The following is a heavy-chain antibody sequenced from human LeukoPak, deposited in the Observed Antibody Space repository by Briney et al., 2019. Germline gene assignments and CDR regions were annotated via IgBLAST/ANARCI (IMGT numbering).Heavy chain of an antibody. CDR1: GGSISSGGYY. Sequence: PSETLSLTCTVSGGSISSGGYYWSWIRQHPGKGLEWIGYIYYSGSTNYNPSLKGRVTISVDTSKNQFSLKLSSVTAADTAVYYCARERGYDFWSGYGWFDPWGQGTLVTVSS. V-gene: IGHV4-61*08. J-gene: IGHJ5*02. CDR3: ARERGYDFWSGYGWFDP. CDR2: IYYSGST. D-gene: IGHD3-3*01.